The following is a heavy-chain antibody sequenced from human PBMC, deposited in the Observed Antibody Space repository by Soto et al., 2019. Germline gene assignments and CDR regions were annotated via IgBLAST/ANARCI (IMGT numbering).Heavy chain of an antibody. Sequence: GASVKVSCKASGGTFSSYAISWVRQAPGQGLEWMGGIIPIFGTANYAQKFQGRVTITADKSTSTAYMELSSLRSEDTAVHYCARFGNGQDDIFTGYDDYWGQGTPVTVYS. J-gene: IGHJ4*02. CDR3: ARFGNGQDDIFTGYDDY. CDR1: GGTFSSYA. V-gene: IGHV1-69*06. CDR2: IIPIFGTA. D-gene: IGHD3-9*01.